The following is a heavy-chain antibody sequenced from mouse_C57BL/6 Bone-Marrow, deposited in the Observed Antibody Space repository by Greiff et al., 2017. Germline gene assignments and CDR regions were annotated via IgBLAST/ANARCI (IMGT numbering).Heavy chain of an antibody. Sequence: QVQLQQPGAELVKPGASVKMSCKASGYTFTSYWITWVKQRPGQGLEWIGDIYPGSGSTNYNEKFKSKATLTVDTSSSTAYMQLSSLTSEDSAVYYCARREPTSSSYYAMDYWGQGTSVTVSS. CDR3: ARREPTSSSYYAMDY. CDR1: GYTFTSYW. D-gene: IGHD1-1*01. J-gene: IGHJ4*01. CDR2: IYPGSGST. V-gene: IGHV1-55*01.